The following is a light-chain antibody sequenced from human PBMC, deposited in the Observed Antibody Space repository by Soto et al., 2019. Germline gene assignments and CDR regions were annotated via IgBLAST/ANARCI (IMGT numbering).Light chain of an antibody. V-gene: IGKV3-15*01. J-gene: IGKJ2*01. CDR2: GAS. CDR3: QQYNNWPYT. CDR1: QSVSSN. Sequence: EIVMTQSPATLSVSPGERATLSCRASQSVSSNLAWYQQKPGQDPRLLIYGASTSATGIPARFSGSGSGTVFTFTFSSLQSEDFSVSFCQQYNNWPYTFAQGTELEIK.